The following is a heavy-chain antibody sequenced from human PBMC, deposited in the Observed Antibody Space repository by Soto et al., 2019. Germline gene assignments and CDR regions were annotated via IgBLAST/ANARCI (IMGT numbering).Heavy chain of an antibody. V-gene: IGHV3-30*18. CDR2: ISYDGSNK. CDR1: GFTFSSYG. CDR3: AKEGDCSSTSCSRLTLLYFADY. Sequence: QVQLVESGGGVVQPGRSLRLSCAASGFTFSSYGMHWVRQAPGKGLEWVAVISYDGSNKYYADSVKGRFTISRDNSKNTLYLQMNSLRAEDTAVYYCAKEGDCSSTSCSRLTLLYFADYWGQGTLVTVSS. D-gene: IGHD2-2*01. J-gene: IGHJ4*02.